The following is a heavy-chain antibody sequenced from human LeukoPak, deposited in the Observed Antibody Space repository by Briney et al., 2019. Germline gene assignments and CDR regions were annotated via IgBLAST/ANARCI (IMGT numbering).Heavy chain of an antibody. Sequence: ASVKVSCKASGYTFTSYDINWVRQATGQGLEWMGYMNPNSGNTAYAQRFQGRVTITMNTSISTAYMELSSLRSEDTAVYCCAREGLDYWGQGTLVTVSS. J-gene: IGHJ4*02. CDR1: GYTFTSYD. CDR2: MNPNSGNT. CDR3: AREGLDY. V-gene: IGHV1-8*03.